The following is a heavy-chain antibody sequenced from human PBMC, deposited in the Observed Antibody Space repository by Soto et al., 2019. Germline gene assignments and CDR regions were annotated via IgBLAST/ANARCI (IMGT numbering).Heavy chain of an antibody. CDR3: ARDLAAAGSYFDY. CDR1: GFTFSSYW. Sequence: EVQLVESGGGLVQPGGSLRLSCAASGFTFSSYWMSWVRQXXGXXXEWVANIKQDGSKKYYVDSVKGRFTISRDNAKNSLYLQMNSLRAEDTAVYYCARDLAAAGSYFDYWGQGTLVTVSS. CDR2: IKQDGSKK. V-gene: IGHV3-7*01. D-gene: IGHD6-13*01. J-gene: IGHJ4*02.